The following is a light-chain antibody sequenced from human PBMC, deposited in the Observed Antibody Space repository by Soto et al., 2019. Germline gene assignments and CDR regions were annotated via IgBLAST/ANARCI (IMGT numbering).Light chain of an antibody. CDR3: SSYTSSSAWV. V-gene: IGLV2-14*01. CDR1: SSYVGGYNY. CDR2: DVS. Sequence: QSVLTPPASVSGSPGQSITISCTGTSSYVGGYNYVSWYQQHPGKAPKLMIYDVSNRPSGVSNRFSGSKSGNTASLTISGLQAEDEADYYCSSYTSSSAWVFGGGTKLTVL. J-gene: IGLJ3*02.